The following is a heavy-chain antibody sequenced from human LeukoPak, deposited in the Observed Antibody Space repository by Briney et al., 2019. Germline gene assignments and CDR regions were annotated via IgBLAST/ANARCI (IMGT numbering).Heavy chain of an antibody. D-gene: IGHD2-21*02. J-gene: IGHJ4*02. CDR1: GYTFTSYY. CDR3: ARGDCGGDCYEVLLDY. CDR2: INPSGGST. V-gene: IGHV1-46*01. Sequence: ASVKVSCKASGYTFTSYYMHWVRQAPGQGLEWMGIINPSGGSTSYAQKFQGRVTMTRDTSTSTVYMELSSLRSEDTAVYYCARGDCGGDCYEVLLDYWGQGTLVTVSS.